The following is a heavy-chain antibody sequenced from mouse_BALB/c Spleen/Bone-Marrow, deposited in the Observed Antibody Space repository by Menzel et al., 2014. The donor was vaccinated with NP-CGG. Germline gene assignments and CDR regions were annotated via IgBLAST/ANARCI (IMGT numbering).Heavy chain of an antibody. Sequence: VQLQQSGPELVKPGASVRISCKASGYTFXNYYIHWVKQMPGQGLEWIGWICPGNVNPKYNEKFKGKATLTADKSSSTAYMQLSSLTSEDSAVYFCAREADWNFDYWGQGTPLTVSS. CDR2: ICPGNVNP. CDR1: GYTFXNYY. CDR3: AREADWNFDY. D-gene: IGHD2-13*01. J-gene: IGHJ2*01. V-gene: IGHV1S56*01.